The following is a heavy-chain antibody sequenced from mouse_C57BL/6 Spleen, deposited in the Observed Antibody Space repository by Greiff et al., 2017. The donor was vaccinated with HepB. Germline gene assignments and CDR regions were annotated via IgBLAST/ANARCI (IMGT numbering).Heavy chain of an antibody. CDR2: IRNKANGYTT. CDR3: ARYRWEVFDY. J-gene: IGHJ2*01. D-gene: IGHD1-1*02. V-gene: IGHV7-3*01. Sequence: EVKLMESGGGLVQPGGSLSLSCAASGFTFTDYYMSWVRQPPGKALEWLGFIRNKANGYTTEYSASVKGRFTISRDNSQSILYLQMNALRAEDSATYYCARYRWEVFDYWGQGTTLTVSS. CDR1: GFTFTDYY.